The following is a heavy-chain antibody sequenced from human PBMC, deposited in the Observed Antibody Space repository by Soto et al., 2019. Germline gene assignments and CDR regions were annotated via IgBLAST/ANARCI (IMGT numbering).Heavy chain of an antibody. V-gene: IGHV3-33*01. CDR1: GFTFSSYD. D-gene: IGHD6-6*01. CDR2: IWFDATIE. Sequence: QVQLVESGGGVVQPGRSLRLSCAASGFTFSSYDIHWVRQAPGKGLEWVASIWFDATIENYADSVKGRFTISRDNSKVTVYMQMSSLRVEDTAIYYCARPEGQLGPFDNWGQGTLVTVSS. CDR3: ARPEGQLGPFDN. J-gene: IGHJ4*02.